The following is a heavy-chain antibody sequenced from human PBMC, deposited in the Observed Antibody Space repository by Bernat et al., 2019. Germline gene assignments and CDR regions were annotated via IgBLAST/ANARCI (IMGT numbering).Heavy chain of an antibody. CDR2: IWYDGSNK. D-gene: IGHD6-13*01. Sequence: VQVVESGGGLVQPGRSLRLSCAASGFTFSTYGMHWVRQAPGKGLEWVSVIWYDGSNKYYGDSVKGRFTISRDNSKNTLYLQMNSLRAEDTAVYYCARDLYSSNLDYFYGLEVWGQGTTVTVSS. J-gene: IGHJ6*02. CDR1: GFTFSTYG. CDR3: ARDLYSSNLDYFYGLEV. V-gene: IGHV3-33*01.